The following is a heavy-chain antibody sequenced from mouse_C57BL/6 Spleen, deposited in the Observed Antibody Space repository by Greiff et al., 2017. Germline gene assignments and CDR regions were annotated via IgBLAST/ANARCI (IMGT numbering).Heavy chain of an antibody. CDR2: IDPTSGGT. D-gene: IGHD1-1*01. J-gene: IGHJ1*03. CDR3: VSVLYYGSSDWYFDV. V-gene: IGHV1-72*01. Sequence: QVQLQQPGAELVKPGASVKLSCKASGYTFTSYWMHWVKQRPGRGLEWIGRIDPTSGGTKYNEKFKSKATLTVDKPSSTAYMQLSSLTSEDSAVYYCVSVLYYGSSDWYFDVWGTGTTVTVSS. CDR1: GYTFTSYW.